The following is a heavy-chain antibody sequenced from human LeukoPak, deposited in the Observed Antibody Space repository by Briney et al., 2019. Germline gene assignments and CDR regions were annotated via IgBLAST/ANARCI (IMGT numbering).Heavy chain of an antibody. CDR2: INPSDGST. V-gene: IGHV1-46*01. D-gene: IGHD5-18*01. Sequence: ASVKVSCKASGYTFTNYYMHWVRQAPEQGLEWMGIINPSDGSTIYAQRFQGRVTLTRDTSTSTVYMELSSLRSEDTAMYYCARGGPRGNTAMILTYWDQGTLVTVSS. CDR3: ARGGPRGNTAMILTY. J-gene: IGHJ4*02. CDR1: GYTFTNYY.